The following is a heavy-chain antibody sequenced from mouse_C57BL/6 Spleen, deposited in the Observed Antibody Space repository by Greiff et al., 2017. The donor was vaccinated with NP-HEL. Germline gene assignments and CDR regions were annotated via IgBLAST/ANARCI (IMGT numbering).Heavy chain of an antibody. V-gene: IGHV1-81*01. CDR3: ARADYYGSSYGWYFDV. D-gene: IGHD1-1*01. J-gene: IGHJ1*03. CDR2: IYPRSGNT. Sequence: QVHVKQSGAELARPGASVKLSCKASGYTFTSYGISWVKQRTGQGLEWIGEIYPRSGNTYYNEKFKGKATLTADKSSSTAYMELRSLTSEDSAVYFCARADYYGSSYGWYFDVWGTGTTVTVSS. CDR1: GYTFTSYG.